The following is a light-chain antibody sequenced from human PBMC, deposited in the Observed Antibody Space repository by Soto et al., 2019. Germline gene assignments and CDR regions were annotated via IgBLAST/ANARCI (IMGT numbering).Light chain of an antibody. Sequence: ESVLTQSPGTLSLSPGERATLCCRASQSVGSRYLAWYQQKPGQPPRLLIYDASHRATGIPVRFSGSGSESDFTLTISSLEPEDFAVYYCQQRSYPITFGQGTRLEI. J-gene: IGKJ5*01. CDR2: DAS. CDR1: QSVGSRY. V-gene: IGKV3D-20*02. CDR3: QQRSYPIT.